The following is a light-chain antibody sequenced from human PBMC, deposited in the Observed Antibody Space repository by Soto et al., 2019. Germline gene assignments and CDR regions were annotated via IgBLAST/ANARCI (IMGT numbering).Light chain of an antibody. J-gene: IGLJ1*01. CDR3: QSYDIGLTTFV. V-gene: IGLV1-40*01. Sequence: QSVLTQPPSMSGAPGQSITIPCTGSSSNIGAGFDVHWYQQVPGTAPHVLIYGNTNRPSGVPDRFSGSKSGTSASLAITGLQTEDEADYYCQSYDIGLTTFVFGTATKLTVL. CDR2: GNT. CDR1: SSNIGAGFD.